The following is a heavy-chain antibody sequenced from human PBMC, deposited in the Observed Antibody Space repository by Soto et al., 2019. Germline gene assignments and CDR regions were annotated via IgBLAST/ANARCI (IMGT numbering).Heavy chain of an antibody. CDR2: INQDGSVK. Sequence: GGSLRLSCEASGFALSPYWMSWVRQAPGRGLEWVANINQDGSVKHYADSVRGRFTVSRDNAKNSLFLQMNSLSAEDTAVYFCARLTEAVTTFVYWGQGTPVTVS. CDR3: ARLTEAVTTFVY. D-gene: IGHD1-1*01. J-gene: IGHJ4*02. V-gene: IGHV3-7*03. CDR1: GFALSPYW.